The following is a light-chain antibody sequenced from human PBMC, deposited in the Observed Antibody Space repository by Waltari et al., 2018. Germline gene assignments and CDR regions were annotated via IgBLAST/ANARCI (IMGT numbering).Light chain of an antibody. CDR3: SLYMGSGIWV. CDR2: KAT. J-gene: IGLJ3*02. V-gene: IGLV8-61*01. Sequence: QTVVTQEPSLSVSPGGTVTLPCALTSGSISTTSYPPWSQQTPGQAPRTLVYKATSRSSGVPDRFSGSILGNKAALTITGARADDESDYYCSLYMGSGIWVFGGGTKLTVL. CDR1: SGSISTTSY.